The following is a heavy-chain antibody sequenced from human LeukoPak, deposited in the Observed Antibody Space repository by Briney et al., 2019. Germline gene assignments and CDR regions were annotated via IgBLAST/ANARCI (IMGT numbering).Heavy chain of an antibody. CDR3: ARDSDSATVTTFDH. CDR1: GYTFTGYY. Sequence: ASVKVSCKASGYTFTGYYMHWVRQAPGQGREWMGWINPNSGGTNYAQKFQGRVTMTRDTSISTAYMELSRLRSDDTAVYYCARDSDSATVTTFDHWGQGTLVTVSS. V-gene: IGHV1-2*02. D-gene: IGHD4-17*01. J-gene: IGHJ4*02. CDR2: INPNSGGT.